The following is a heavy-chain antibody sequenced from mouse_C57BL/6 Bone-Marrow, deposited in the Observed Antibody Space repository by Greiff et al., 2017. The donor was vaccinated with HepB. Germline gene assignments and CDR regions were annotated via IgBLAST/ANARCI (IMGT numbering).Heavy chain of an antibody. D-gene: IGHD3-3*01. CDR3: AREGLDY. CDR1: GYTFTSYW. Sequence: VQLKQPGAELVMPGASVKLSCKASGYTFTSYWMHWVKQRPGQGLEWIGEIDPSDSYTNYNQKFKGKSTLTVDKSSSTAYMQLSSLTSEDSAVYYCAREGLDYWGQGTTLTVSS. V-gene: IGHV1-69*01. J-gene: IGHJ2*01. CDR2: IDPSDSYT.